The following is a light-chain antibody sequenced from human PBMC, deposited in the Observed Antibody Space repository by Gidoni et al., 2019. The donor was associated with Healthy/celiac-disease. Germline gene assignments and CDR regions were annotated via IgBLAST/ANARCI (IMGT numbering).Light chain of an antibody. V-gene: IGKV2-28*01. CDR1: QSLLHSNGYNY. Sequence: DIAMTQSPLSLPVTPGESASISCRSSQSLLHSNGYNYLDWYLQKPGQSPQLLIYLGTSRASGVPDRFSGSGSGTDFTLKISRVEAEDVGVYYCMQALQTPITFGQETRLEIK. CDR2: LGT. J-gene: IGKJ5*01. CDR3: MQALQTPIT.